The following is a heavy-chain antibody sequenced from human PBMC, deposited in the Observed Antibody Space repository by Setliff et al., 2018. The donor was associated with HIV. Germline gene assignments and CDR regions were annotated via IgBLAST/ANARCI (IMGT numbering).Heavy chain of an antibody. D-gene: IGHD3-22*01. V-gene: IGHV4-59*11. CDR3: ARLGRGTYYYDSSGYLYAFDI. J-gene: IGHJ3*02. Sequence: SETLSLTCTVSGDSINSHYWTWIRQPPGKGLEWIGYIYYSGLTSYNPSLKSRVTISVDTSKNQFSLKLRSVTAADTAVYYCARLGRGTYYYDSSGYLYAFDIWGQGTMVTVS. CDR2: IYYSGLT. CDR1: GDSINSHY.